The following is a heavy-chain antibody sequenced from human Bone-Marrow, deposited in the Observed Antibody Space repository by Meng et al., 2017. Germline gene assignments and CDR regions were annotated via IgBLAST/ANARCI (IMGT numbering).Heavy chain of an antibody. J-gene: IGHJ3*02. CDR2: ISYDGSNK. CDR3: ARDHRSYYDSSGYYTNDAFDI. D-gene: IGHD3-22*01. Sequence: GESLKISCAASGFTFSSYAMHWVRQAPGKGLEWVAVISYDGSNKYYADSVKGRFTISRDNSKNTLYLQMNSLRAEDTAVYYCARDHRSYYDSSGYYTNDAFDIWGQGTMVTV. CDR1: GFTFSSYA. V-gene: IGHV3-30*04.